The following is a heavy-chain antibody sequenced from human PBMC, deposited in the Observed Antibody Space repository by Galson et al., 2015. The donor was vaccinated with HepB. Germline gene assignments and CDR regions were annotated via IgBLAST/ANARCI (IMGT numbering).Heavy chain of an antibody. CDR2: VYDDGTT. Sequence: SLRLSCAASGFTVSDNYMSWVRQAPGKGLEWVSFVYDDGTTKYADSVKGRFTISRDSPKNTLYLQMNSLRAEDTAVYYCARWRSGKYYDYWGQGTLVTVSP. J-gene: IGHJ4*02. V-gene: IGHV3-66*01. CDR3: ARWRSGKYYDY. CDR1: GFTVSDNY. D-gene: IGHD1-26*01.